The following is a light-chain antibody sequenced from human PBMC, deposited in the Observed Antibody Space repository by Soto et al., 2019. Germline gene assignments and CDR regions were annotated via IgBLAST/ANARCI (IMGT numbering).Light chain of an antibody. V-gene: IGLV1-40*01. CDR2: GNN. CDR3: QSYDSSLGGHV. Sequence: QSVLTQPPSVSGAPGQRVTISCTGSSSNVGAVYTVQRCQQLSGSAPKLLIFGNNKRASGVPDRFSGSKSGTSASLAITGLQAEDEGDYYCQSYDSSLGGHVFGTGTKVTVL. CDR1: SSNVGAVYT. J-gene: IGLJ1*01.